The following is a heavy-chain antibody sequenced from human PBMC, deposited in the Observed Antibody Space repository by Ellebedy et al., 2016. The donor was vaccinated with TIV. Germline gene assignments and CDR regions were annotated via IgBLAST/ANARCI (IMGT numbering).Heavy chain of an antibody. D-gene: IGHD2-2*01. CDR3: ARGDIVVGYYYGMDV. CDR2: INHSGST. CDR1: GGSFSGYY. J-gene: IGHJ6*02. V-gene: IGHV4-34*01. Sequence: SETLSLXCAVYGGSFSGYYWSWIRQPPGKGLEWIGEINHSGSTNYNPSLKSRVTISVDTSKNQFSLKLSSVTAADTAVYYCARGDIVVGYYYGMDVWGQGTTVTVSS.